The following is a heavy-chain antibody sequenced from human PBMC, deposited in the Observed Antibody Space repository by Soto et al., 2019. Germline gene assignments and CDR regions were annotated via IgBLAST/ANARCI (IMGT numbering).Heavy chain of an antibody. D-gene: IGHD3-10*01. CDR3: ARDIGSYAYGEGY. V-gene: IGHV1-2*02. CDR1: GYTFTGYY. J-gene: IGHJ4*02. CDR2: INPNSGGT. Sequence: GASVKVSCKASGYTFTGYYMHWVRQAPGQGLEWMGWINPNSGGTNYAQKFQGRVTMTRDTSISTAYMELSRLRSDDTAVYYCARDIGSYAYGEGYWGQGIQVTVSS.